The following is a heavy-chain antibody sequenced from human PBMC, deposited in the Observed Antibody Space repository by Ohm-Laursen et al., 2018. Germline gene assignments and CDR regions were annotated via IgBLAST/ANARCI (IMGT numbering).Heavy chain of an antibody. CDR1: GSTFGPFT. Sequence: GSLRLSCSASGSTFGPFTMNWVRQAPGKGLEWVSGVNSGGGTYYANSVKGRFTISRDNSKNTLYLQMNSLRAEDTAVYYCAKSPEGSITIFGVVRYYFDYWGQGTLVTVSS. CDR3: AKSPEGSITIFGVVRYYFDY. V-gene: IGHV3-23*01. J-gene: IGHJ4*02. D-gene: IGHD3-3*01. CDR2: VNSGGGT.